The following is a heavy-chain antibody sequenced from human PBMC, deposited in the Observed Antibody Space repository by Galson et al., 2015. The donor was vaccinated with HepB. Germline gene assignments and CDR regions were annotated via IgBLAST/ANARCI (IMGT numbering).Heavy chain of an antibody. Sequence: SLRLSCAASGFLFSNYGMNWVRQAPGKGLEWVSSINSGSHYIYYADSVKGRFTISRDNAKNSLYLHMNILRAEDTAIYYCARRWGYDFLSGQQTPDAFDIWGQGTVVTVSS. CDR3: ARRWGYDFLSGQQTPDAFDI. J-gene: IGHJ3*02. V-gene: IGHV3-21*01. CDR1: GFLFSNYG. D-gene: IGHD3-3*01. CDR2: INSGSHYI.